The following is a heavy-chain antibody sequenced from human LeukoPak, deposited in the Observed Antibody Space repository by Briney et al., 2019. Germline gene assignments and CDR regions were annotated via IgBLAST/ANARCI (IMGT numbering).Heavy chain of an antibody. CDR2: LANDGSNK. V-gene: IGHV3-30*04. J-gene: IGHJ4*02. Sequence: GRSLRLSCAASGFTFNNFAMHWVRQAPGKGLEWVAVLANDGSNKYYADSVKGRFTISRDNSKNTLYLQMNSLRAEDTAVYYCARDTDGSGSYLAYWGQGTLVTVSS. CDR3: ARDTDGSGSYLAY. CDR1: GFTFNNFA. D-gene: IGHD3-10*01.